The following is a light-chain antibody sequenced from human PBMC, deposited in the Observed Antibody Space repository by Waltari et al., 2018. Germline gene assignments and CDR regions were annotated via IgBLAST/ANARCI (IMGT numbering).Light chain of an antibody. CDR2: SNN. CDR3: AAWDDSLNGV. V-gene: IGLV1-44*01. CDR1: SSNIGSNT. Sequence: QSVLTQPPSASGTPGQRVTISCSGSSSNIGSNTVNWYQQLPGMAPKLLIYSNNQRPSGDPDRFSGSKSGTSASLAISGLQSEDEADYYCAAWDDSLNGVFGTGTKVTVL. J-gene: IGLJ1*01.